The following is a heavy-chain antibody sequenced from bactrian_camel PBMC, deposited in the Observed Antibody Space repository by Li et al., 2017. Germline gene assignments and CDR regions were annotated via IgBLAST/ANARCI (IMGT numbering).Heavy chain of an antibody. CDR2: IRNRGNSP. Sequence: DVQLVESGGGSVQSGGSLRLSCAASEYTRGSYCMGWFRQAPGKGLEWVSSIRNRGNSPIYADSVKGRFTISKDSAENTLYLQMNSLKPGDTAMYYCAAEASYSGDLFGFWGQGTQVTVS. CDR3: AAEASYSGDLFGF. J-gene: IGHJ6*01. D-gene: IGHD2*01. V-gene: IGHV3S19*01. CDR1: EYTRGSYC.